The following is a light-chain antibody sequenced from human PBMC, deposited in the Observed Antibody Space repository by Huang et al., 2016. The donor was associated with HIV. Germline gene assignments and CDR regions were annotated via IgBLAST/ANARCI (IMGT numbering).Light chain of an antibody. CDR1: QSISSY. CDR3: QQSHTAPWT. CDR2: GAS. Sequence: DIRMTQSPSSLPASVGDRVTITCRASQSISSYLNWYQQKPGKAPNLLIYGASTLQVGVPSRCSGSGSGTSFTLTINSLRPEDFATYYCQQSHTAPWTFGQGT. J-gene: IGKJ1*01. V-gene: IGKV1-39*01.